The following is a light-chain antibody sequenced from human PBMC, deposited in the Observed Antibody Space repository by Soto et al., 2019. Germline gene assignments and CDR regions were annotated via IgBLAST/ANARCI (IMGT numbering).Light chain of an antibody. V-gene: IGLV2-8*01. Sequence: QSVLTQPPSASGSPGQSVTISCTGTSSDVGGYNYVSWYQQYPGRAPKLMIYEVTKRPSGIPDRFSGYKSGNTASLTVSGLKAEDEADYYCSSYAASNNFYFVFGGGTQLTVL. J-gene: IGLJ3*02. CDR3: SSYAASNNFYFV. CDR1: SSDVGGYNY. CDR2: EVT.